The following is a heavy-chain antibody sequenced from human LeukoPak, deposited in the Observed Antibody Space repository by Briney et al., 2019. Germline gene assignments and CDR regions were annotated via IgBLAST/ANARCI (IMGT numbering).Heavy chain of an antibody. J-gene: IGHJ4*02. CDR2: ISAYNGDT. CDR1: GYTFTSYG. Sequence: ASVKVSCRASGYTFTSYGISWVRQAPGQGLEWMGWISAYNGDTNYAQKMQGRVTVTTDTSTSTAYMELRSLRSDDTAVYYCSRDPGRDGYNQDYWGQGTLVTVSS. V-gene: IGHV1-18*01. CDR3: SRDPGRDGYNQDY. D-gene: IGHD5-24*01.